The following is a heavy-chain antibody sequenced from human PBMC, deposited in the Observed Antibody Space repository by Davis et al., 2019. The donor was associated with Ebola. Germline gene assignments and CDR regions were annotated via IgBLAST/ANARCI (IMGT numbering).Heavy chain of an antibody. CDR2: INHSGST. CDR3: ARHHAAPGPSLKY. D-gene: IGHD6-25*01. J-gene: IGHJ4*02. V-gene: IGHV4-34*01. Sequence: PSETLSLTCAVYGGSFSGYYWSWIRQPPGKGLEWIGEINHSGSTNYNPSLKSRVTISVDTSKNQFSLKLSSVTAADTAVYYCARHHAAPGPSLKYWGQGTLVTVSS. CDR1: GGSFSGYY.